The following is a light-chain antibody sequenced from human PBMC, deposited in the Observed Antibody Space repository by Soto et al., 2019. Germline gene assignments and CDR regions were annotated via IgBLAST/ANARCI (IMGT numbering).Light chain of an antibody. V-gene: IGLV2-14*01. CDR1: SSDVGAYDF. CDR3: SSYTTTDPYV. Sequence: QSALTQPASVSGSPGQSITISGTGTSSDVGAYDFVSWYQQHPGKAPKYLIYEVSNRPSGVSDRFSGSKSGTTASLTISGLRAEDEADYYCSSYTTTDPYVFGTGTKLTVL. J-gene: IGLJ1*01. CDR2: EVS.